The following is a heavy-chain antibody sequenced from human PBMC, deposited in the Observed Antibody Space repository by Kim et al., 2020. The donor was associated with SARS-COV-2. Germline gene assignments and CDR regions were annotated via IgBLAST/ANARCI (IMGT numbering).Heavy chain of an antibody. J-gene: IGHJ3*02. CDR3: ARVWVVVVPAATTFDAFDI. CDR2: INPNSGGT. V-gene: IGHV1-2*02. D-gene: IGHD2-2*01. Sequence: ASVKVSCKASGYTFTGYYMHWVRQAPGQGLEWMGWINPNSGGTNYAQKFQGRVTMTRDTSISTAYMELSRLRSDDTAVYYCARVWVVVVPAATTFDAFDIWGQGTMVTVSS. CDR1: GYTFTGYY.